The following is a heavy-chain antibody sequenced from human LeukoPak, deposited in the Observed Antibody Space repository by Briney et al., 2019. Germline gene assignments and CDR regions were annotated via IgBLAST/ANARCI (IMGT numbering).Heavy chain of an antibody. CDR3: ARVRITQRWFDP. J-gene: IGHJ5*02. CDR2: ISTHSGNA. Sequence: ASVKVSCKASGYTFISYGVSWVRQAPGQGLEWMGWISTHSGNAYYAQKFQGRVTMTTDTSTSTAYMELRSLTSDDTAVYYCARVRITQRWFDPWGQGTLDTVSS. CDR1: GYTFISYG. D-gene: IGHD3-10*01. V-gene: IGHV1-18*01.